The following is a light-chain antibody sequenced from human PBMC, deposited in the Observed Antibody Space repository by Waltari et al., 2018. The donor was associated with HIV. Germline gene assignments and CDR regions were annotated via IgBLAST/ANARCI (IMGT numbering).Light chain of an antibody. CDR1: NIGSHT. V-gene: IGLV3-21*02. Sequence: SYVLTQPPSVSVAPGQPAWFTCGGNNIGSHTVHSYQQSPGQAPVLVVHADSDRPSGIPERFSGSNSGNTATLTISRVEAGDEADYYCQVWDSRSDHPVLGGGTRLTVL. J-gene: IGLJ3*02. CDR2: ADS. CDR3: QVWDSRSDHPV.